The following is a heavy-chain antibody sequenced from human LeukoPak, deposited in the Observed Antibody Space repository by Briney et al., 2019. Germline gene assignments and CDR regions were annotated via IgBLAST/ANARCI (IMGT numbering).Heavy chain of an antibody. J-gene: IGHJ4*02. Sequence: SETLSLTCTVSGDSISNYFWSWIRQPAGKGLEWIGRIHDNGDSNHNPSLKSPITMSLDTSRNQVSLTLASVTAADTAVYYCARAPSGCGGTCPSDHWGPGTQVTVSS. V-gene: IGHV4-4*07. CDR3: ARAPSGCGGTCPSDH. D-gene: IGHD2-15*01. CDR2: IHDNGDS. CDR1: GDSISNYF.